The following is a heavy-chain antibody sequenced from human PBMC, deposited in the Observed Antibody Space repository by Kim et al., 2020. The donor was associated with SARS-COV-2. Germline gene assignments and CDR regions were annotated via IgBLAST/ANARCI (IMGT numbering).Heavy chain of an antibody. Sequence: SVKVSCKASGGTFSSYAISWVRQAPGQGLEWMGGIIPIFGTANYAQKFQGRVTITADEYTSTAYMELSSLRSEDTAVYYCARARTDITMVRGATSDPYYYYYGMDVWGQGTTVTVSS. J-gene: IGHJ6*02. D-gene: IGHD3-10*01. V-gene: IGHV1-69*13. CDR2: IIPIFGTA. CDR1: GGTFSSYA. CDR3: ARARTDITMVRGATSDPYYYYYGMDV.